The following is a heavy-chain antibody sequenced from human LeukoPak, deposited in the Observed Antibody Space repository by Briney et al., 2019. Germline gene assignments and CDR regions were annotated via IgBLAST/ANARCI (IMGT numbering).Heavy chain of an antibody. Sequence: PGGSLRLSCAASGFSFSLYAMNWVRQAPGKGLEWVAYIESGSDDIHYADSVRGRFTISRDNAKNTLYLQMNSLRAEDTAVYYCASSFGSGSYYWFDPWGQGTLVTVSS. V-gene: IGHV3-21*05. CDR3: ASSFGSGSYYWFDP. CDR1: GFSFSLYA. J-gene: IGHJ5*02. D-gene: IGHD3-10*01. CDR2: IESGSDDI.